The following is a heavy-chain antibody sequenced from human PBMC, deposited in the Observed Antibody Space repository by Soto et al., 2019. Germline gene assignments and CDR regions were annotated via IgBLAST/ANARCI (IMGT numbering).Heavy chain of an antibody. CDR2: IYPGDSDT. CDR3: ARLIYYDFWSSYPYGMDV. Sequence: PGESLKLSCKGSGYSFTSYWIGWVRQMPGKGLEWMGIIYPGDSDTRYSPSFQGQVTISADKSISTAYLQWSSLKASDTAMYYCARLIYYDFWSSYPYGMDVWGQGTTVTVSS. CDR1: GYSFTSYW. J-gene: IGHJ6*02. D-gene: IGHD3-3*01. V-gene: IGHV5-51*01.